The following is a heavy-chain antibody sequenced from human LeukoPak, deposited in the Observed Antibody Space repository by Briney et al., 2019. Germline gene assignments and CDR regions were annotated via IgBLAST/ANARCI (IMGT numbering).Heavy chain of an antibody. V-gene: IGHV3-20*04. J-gene: IGHJ5*02. D-gene: IGHD6-19*01. CDR3: ARDYSTGWYLSS. Sequence: GGSLRLSCAASGFRFDDYAMAWVRQAPGKGLERVSGINWNGGRTNYADSVKGRFTISRDNATKSLYLQMNSLRAEDTALYYCARDYSTGWYLSSWGQGTLVTVSS. CDR2: INWNGGRT. CDR1: GFRFDDYA.